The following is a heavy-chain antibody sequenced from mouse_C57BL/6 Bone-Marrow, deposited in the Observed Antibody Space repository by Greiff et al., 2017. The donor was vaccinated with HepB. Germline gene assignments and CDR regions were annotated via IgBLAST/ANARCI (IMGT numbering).Heavy chain of an antibody. CDR2: IRLKSDNYAT. D-gene: IGHD1-3*01. J-gene: IGHJ4*01. V-gene: IGHV6-3*01. Sequence: EVQLQESGGGLVQPGGSMKLSCVASGFTFSNYWMNWVRQSPEKGLEWVAQIRLKSDNYATHYAESVKGRFTISRDDSKSSVYLQMNNLRAEDTGIYYCTGGTEDIDYYAMDYWGQGTSVTVSS. CDR1: GFTFSNYW. CDR3: TGGTEDIDYYAMDY.